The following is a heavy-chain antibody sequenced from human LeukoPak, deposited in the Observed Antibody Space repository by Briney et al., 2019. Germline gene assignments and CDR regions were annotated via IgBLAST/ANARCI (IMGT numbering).Heavy chain of an antibody. CDR1: GFTTHYW. CDR2: IDRDGRVQ. CDR3: AKVRIAAAGTAGPFDS. J-gene: IGHJ4*02. D-gene: IGHD6-13*01. Sequence: GGSLRLSCTASGFTTHYWLNWVRQSPGKGLEWVANIDRDGRVQHYVDSVEGRFTISRDSAKNSLALQMHSLRAEDTAVYYCAKVRIAAAGTAGPFDSWGQGTLVTVSS. V-gene: IGHV3-7*01.